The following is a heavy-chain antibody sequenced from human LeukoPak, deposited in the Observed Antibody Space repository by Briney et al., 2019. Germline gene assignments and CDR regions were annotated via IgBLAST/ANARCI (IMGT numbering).Heavy chain of an antibody. D-gene: IGHD7-27*01. Sequence: PGESLRLSCAASGFTFTTYSMNWVRQAPGKGLEWVSHMGIGTSTIGYADSVKGRFTISRDNAKNSVHLQMSNLRVDDSAVYHCVRDKDWGFDSWGQGTLVTVSS. CDR3: VRDKDWGFDS. CDR1: GFTFTTYS. V-gene: IGHV3-48*01. CDR2: MGIGTSTI. J-gene: IGHJ4*02.